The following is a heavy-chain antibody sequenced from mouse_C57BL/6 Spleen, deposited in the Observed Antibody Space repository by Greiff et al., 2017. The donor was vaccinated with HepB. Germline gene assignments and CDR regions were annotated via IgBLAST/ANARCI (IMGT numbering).Heavy chain of an antibody. V-gene: IGHV1-26*01. J-gene: IGHJ1*03. CDR2: INPNNGGT. D-gene: IGHD1-1*01. Sequence: EVKLQQSGPELVKPGASVKISCKASGYTFTDYYMNWVKQSHGKSLEWIGDINPNNGGTSYNQKFKGKATLTVDKSSSTAYMELRSLTSEDSAVYYCARRDGSSFYWYFDVWGTGTTVTVSS. CDR3: ARRDGSSFYWYFDV. CDR1: GYTFTDYY.